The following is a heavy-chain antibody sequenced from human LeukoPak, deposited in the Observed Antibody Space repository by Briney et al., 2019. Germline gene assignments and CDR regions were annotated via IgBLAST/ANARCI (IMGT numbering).Heavy chain of an antibody. Sequence: SETLSLTCTVSGGSISSGGYYWSWIRQPPGKGLEWIGYIYYSGSTYYNPSLKSRVTISVDTSKNQFSLKLSSVTAADTAVYYCARDFHCSSTSCYYRWYFDLWGRGTLVTVSS. D-gene: IGHD2-2*01. CDR2: IYYSGST. V-gene: IGHV4-30-4*01. J-gene: IGHJ2*01. CDR3: ARDFHCSSTSCYYRWYFDL. CDR1: GGSISSGGYY.